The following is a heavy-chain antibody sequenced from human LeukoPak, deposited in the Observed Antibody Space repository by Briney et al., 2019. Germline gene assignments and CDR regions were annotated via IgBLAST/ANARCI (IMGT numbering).Heavy chain of an antibody. CDR3: ARVDYDILTR. Sequence: ASVKVSCKASGGTFSSYAISWVRQAPGQGLEWMGGIIPIFGTANYAQKFQGRVTMTRNTSISTAYMELSSLRSEDTAVYYCARVDYDILTRWGQGTLVTVSS. D-gene: IGHD3-9*01. CDR2: IIPIFGTA. V-gene: IGHV1-69*05. CDR1: GGTFSSYA. J-gene: IGHJ4*02.